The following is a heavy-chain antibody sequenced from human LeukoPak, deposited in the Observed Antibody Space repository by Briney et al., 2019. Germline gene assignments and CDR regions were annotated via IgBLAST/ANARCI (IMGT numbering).Heavy chain of an antibody. V-gene: IGHV4-4*07. CDR2: IYTSGST. D-gene: IGHD1-7*01. Sequence: SETLSLTCNVSGGSISSYYWSWIRQPAGKGLEWIGRIYTSGSTNYNPSLKSRVTMSVDTSKNQFSLKLSSVTAADTAVYYCARGITGTTGANYYYYHMDVWGKGTTVTVSS. J-gene: IGHJ6*03. CDR3: ARGITGTTGANYYYYHMDV. CDR1: GGSISSYY.